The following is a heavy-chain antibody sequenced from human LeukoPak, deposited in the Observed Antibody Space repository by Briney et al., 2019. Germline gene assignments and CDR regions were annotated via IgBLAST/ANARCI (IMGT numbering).Heavy chain of an antibody. CDR3: ARDRGSTEDYGAFDI. Sequence: KTSKTLSLTCTVSGGSISSSYWSWIRQPPGKGLEWIGYISYIGSTNYNPSLKSRVTVSVDTSRNQFSLKLTSVTAADTAVYYCARDRGSTEDYGAFDIWGQGTMVTVSS. D-gene: IGHD4/OR15-4a*01. J-gene: IGHJ3*02. V-gene: IGHV4-59*12. CDR2: ISYIGST. CDR1: GGSISSSY.